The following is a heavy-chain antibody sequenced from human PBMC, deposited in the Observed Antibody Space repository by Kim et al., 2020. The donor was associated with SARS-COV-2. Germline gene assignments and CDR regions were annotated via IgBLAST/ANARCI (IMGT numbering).Heavy chain of an antibody. V-gene: IGHV3-66*01. CDR2: IYSGGST. Sequence: GGSLRLSCAASGFTVSSNYMSWVRQAPGKGLEWVSVIYSGGSTYYADSVKGRFTISRDNSKNTLYLQMNSLRAEDTAVYYCARSTAMGENFDYWGQGTLVTVSS. CDR1: GFTVSSNY. CDR3: ARSTAMGENFDY. D-gene: IGHD5-18*01. J-gene: IGHJ4*02.